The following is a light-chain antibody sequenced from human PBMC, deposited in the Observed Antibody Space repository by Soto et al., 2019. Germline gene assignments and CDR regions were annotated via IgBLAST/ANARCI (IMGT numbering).Light chain of an antibody. J-gene: IGKJ1*01. V-gene: IGKV4-1*01. Sequence: DIVMTQSPASLAVSLGERATINCKSSRSVLYSSNNKNYLVWYQQKSGQPPKLLISWASIRESGVPDRFSGSGSGTDFTLTISSLQAEDVAVYYCQQYYSTPPTFGQGTKVEI. CDR3: QQYYSTPPT. CDR1: RSVLYSSNNKNY. CDR2: WAS.